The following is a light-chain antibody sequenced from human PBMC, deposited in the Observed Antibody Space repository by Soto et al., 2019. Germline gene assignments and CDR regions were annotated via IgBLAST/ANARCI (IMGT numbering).Light chain of an antibody. CDR3: SSYAGSNILV. CDR2: EVN. J-gene: IGLJ3*02. Sequence: QSALTQPPSASGSPGQSVTISCTGTSSDVGGYNYVSWYQQHPGKVPKLMIYEVNKRPSGVPDRFSGSKSGNTASLTVSGLPAEDEADYYCSSYAGSNILVFGGGTKLTVL. CDR1: SSDVGGYNY. V-gene: IGLV2-8*01.